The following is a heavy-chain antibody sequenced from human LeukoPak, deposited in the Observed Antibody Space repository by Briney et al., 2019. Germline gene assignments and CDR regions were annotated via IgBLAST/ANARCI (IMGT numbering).Heavy chain of an antibody. J-gene: IGHJ4*02. CDR2: IYYSGST. Sequence: SETLSLTCTVSGGSISSSSYYWGWIRQPPGKGLEWIGSIYYSGSTYYNPSLKSRVTISVDTSKNQFSLKLSSVTAADTAVYYCARRNEYSSSGFDYWGQGTLVTASS. V-gene: IGHV4-39*01. CDR3: ARRNEYSSSGFDY. CDR1: GGSISSSSYY. D-gene: IGHD6-6*01.